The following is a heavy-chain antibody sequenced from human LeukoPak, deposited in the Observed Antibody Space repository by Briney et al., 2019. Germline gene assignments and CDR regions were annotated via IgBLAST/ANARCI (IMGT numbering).Heavy chain of an antibody. Sequence: GASVKVSCKASGGTFSSYAISWVRQAPGQGLEWMGRIIPILGIANYAQKFQGRVTITADKSTSTAYMELSSLRSEDTAVYYCARVSDSGYEDYWGQGTLVTVSS. CDR1: GGTFSSYA. J-gene: IGHJ4*02. D-gene: IGHD5-12*01. V-gene: IGHV1-69*04. CDR3: ARVSDSGYEDY. CDR2: IIPILGIA.